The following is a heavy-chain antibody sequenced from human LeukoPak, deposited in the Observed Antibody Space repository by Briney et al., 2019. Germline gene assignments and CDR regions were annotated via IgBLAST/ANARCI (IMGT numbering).Heavy chain of an antibody. Sequence: PGGSLRLSCAASGFTFSSYEMNWVRQAPGKGLEWVSYISSSGSTIYYADSVKGRFTISRDNAKNSLYLQMNSLRAEDTAVYYCARDSTVVAAFDYWAQGTLVTVSS. CDR2: ISSSGSTI. V-gene: IGHV3-48*03. CDR1: GFTFSSYE. J-gene: IGHJ4*02. CDR3: ARDSTVVAAFDY. D-gene: IGHD2-15*01.